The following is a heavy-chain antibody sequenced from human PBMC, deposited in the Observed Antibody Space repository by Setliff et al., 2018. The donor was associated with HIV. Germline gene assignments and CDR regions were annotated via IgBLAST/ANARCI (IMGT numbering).Heavy chain of an antibody. CDR1: GFTLSDYA. CDR3: ARELVYSSGWPLDY. Sequence: GGSLRLSCAASGFTLSDYAMHWVRQAPGKGLEWVAVISYDGTNEYYADSVKGRFTISRDNYKNTVFLQMNSLRVEDTAVYYCARELVYSSGWPLDYWGQGTLVTVSS. CDR2: ISYDGTNE. V-gene: IGHV3-30*03. D-gene: IGHD6-19*01. J-gene: IGHJ4*02.